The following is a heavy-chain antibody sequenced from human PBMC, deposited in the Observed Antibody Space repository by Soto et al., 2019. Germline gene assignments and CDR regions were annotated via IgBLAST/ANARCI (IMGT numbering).Heavy chain of an antibody. D-gene: IGHD6-19*01. Sequence: ASVKVSCKASGYTFTSYAMHWVRQAPGQRLEWMGWTNAGNGNTKYSQKFQGRVTINRDTSASTAYMELSSLRSEDTAVYYCARDKLAVAGKNWFGPWGQGTLVTVSS. V-gene: IGHV1-3*01. CDR1: GYTFTSYA. CDR3: ARDKLAVAGKNWFGP. J-gene: IGHJ5*02. CDR2: TNAGNGNT.